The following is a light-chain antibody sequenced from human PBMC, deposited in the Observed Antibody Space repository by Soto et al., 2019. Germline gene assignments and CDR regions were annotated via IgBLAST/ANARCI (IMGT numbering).Light chain of an antibody. J-gene: IGKJ2*01. CDR2: AAS. Sequence: DIQMTQSPSSLSASVGDRVTITCRASQSISSYLNWYQQKPGKAPKLLIYAASSLQSGVPSRFSGIESGKDLTLTIGSLQPEDFAPSSFQQIYSTPYPFGQGPKLEIK. V-gene: IGKV1-39*01. CDR1: QSISSY. CDR3: QQIYSTPYP.